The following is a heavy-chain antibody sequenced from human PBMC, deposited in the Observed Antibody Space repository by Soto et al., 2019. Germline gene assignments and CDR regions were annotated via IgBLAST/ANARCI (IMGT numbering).Heavy chain of an antibody. Sequence: SETLSLTCAVYGGSFSGYYWSWIHQPPGKGLEWIGEINHSGSTNYNPSLKSRVTISVDTSKNQFSLKLSSVTAADTAVYYCARGVLYGSGSYYFFMGKNYYYYGMDVWGQGTTVTVSS. V-gene: IGHV4-34*01. CDR1: GGSFSGYY. CDR3: ARGVLYGSGSYYFFMGKNYYYYGMDV. CDR2: INHSGST. J-gene: IGHJ6*02. D-gene: IGHD3-10*01.